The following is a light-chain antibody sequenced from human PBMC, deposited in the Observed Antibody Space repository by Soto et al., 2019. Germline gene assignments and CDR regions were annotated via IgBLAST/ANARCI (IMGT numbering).Light chain of an antibody. V-gene: IGLV2-18*01. CDR1: SSDVGSYNR. Sequence: QSALTQPPSVSGSPGQSVTISCTGTSSDVGSYNRVSWYQQPPGTAPKVMIYEVSNRPSGVPDRFSGSKSGNTASLTISGLQAEDEADYYCSLDTSSSTYVFGTGTKVTVL. CDR2: EVS. CDR3: SLDTSSSTYV. J-gene: IGLJ1*01.